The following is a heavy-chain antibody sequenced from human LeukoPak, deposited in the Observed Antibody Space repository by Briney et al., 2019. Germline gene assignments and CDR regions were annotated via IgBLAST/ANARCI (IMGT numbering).Heavy chain of an antibody. CDR3: AKAKYSSGWDFYYYGMDV. CDR2: ISYDGSNK. V-gene: IGHV3-30*18. D-gene: IGHD6-19*01. Sequence: SGRSPRLSCAASGFTFSSYGMHWVRQAPGKGLEWVAVISYDGSNKYYADSVKGRFTISRDNSKNTLYLQMNSLRAEDTAVYYCAKAKYSSGWDFYYYGMDVWGQGTTVTVSS. CDR1: GFTFSSYG. J-gene: IGHJ6*02.